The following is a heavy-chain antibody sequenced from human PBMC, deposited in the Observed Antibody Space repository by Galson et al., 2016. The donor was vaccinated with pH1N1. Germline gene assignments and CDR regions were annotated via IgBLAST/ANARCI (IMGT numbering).Heavy chain of an antibody. CDR1: GGSFRGYY. CDR2: INHGGST. V-gene: IGHV4-34*01. D-gene: IGHD6-19*01. J-gene: IGHJ3*01. Sequence: LSITCAVYGGSFRGYYWSWIRQSPEKGLEWIGEINHGGSTNYNPSLEGRVALSLDTSKNQFSLRLMAVTAADTAVYFCARHSTSGFPTIEVAARRRPFDVWGEGTLVNVSS. CDR3: ARHSTSGFPTIEVAARRRPFDV.